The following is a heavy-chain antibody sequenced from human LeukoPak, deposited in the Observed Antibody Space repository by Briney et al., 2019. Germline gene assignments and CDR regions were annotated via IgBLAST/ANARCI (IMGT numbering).Heavy chain of an antibody. V-gene: IGHV3-23*01. CDR2: ISGSGGST. CDR1: GFPFNEYA. J-gene: IGHJ4*02. CDR3: AKDPYSGSYFDF. D-gene: IGHD1-26*01. Sequence: PGGSLRLSCAASGFPFNEYAMNWVRQAPGKGLEWVSAISGSGGSTYYADSVKGRFTISRDNSKNTLYLQMNSLRAEDTAVYYCAKDPYSGSYFDFWGQGTLVTVSS.